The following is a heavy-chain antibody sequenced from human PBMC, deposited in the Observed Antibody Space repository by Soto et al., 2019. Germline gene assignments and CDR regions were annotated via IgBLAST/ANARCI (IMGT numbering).Heavy chain of an antibody. CDR3: AQPSPWYYFDY. CDR2: IYWDDDK. CDR1: GFSLSTSGVG. Sequence: QITLKESGPTLVKPTQTLTLTCTFSGFSLSTSGVGVGWIRQPPGKALEWLALIYWDDDKRYSPSLKSRPTITKDTSKNQVVLTMTNMDPVDTATYYCAQPSPWYYFDYWGQGTLVTVSS. J-gene: IGHJ4*02. D-gene: IGHD2-8*02. V-gene: IGHV2-5*02.